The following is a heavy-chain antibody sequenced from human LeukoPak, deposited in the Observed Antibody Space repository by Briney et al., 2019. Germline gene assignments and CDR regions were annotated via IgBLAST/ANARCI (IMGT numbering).Heavy chain of an antibody. V-gene: IGHV4-34*01. CDR3: ARRSYYGSGSYYGY. CDR2: INHSGST. J-gene: IGHJ4*02. D-gene: IGHD3-10*01. CDR1: GGSFSGYY. Sequence: SETLSLTCAVYGGSFSGYYWSWIRQPPGKGLEWIGEINHSGSTNYNPSLKSRVTISVDTSKNQFSLKLSSVTAADTAVYYCARRSYYGSGSYYGYWGQGTLVTVSS.